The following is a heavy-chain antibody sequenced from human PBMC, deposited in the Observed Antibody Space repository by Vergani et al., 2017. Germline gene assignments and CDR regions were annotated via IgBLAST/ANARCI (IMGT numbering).Heavy chain of an antibody. V-gene: IGHV1-46*03. D-gene: IGHD5-18*01. CDR2: INPSGGST. J-gene: IGHJ4*02. CDR1: GYTFTNYY. CDR3: SRPHGYILPPDPRRLDY. Sequence: QVLLVPSGAAVKKPGASVRVSCNTSGYTFTNYYIHWVRQAPGRGLEWMGIINPSGGSTTYAQQFQGRLTMTRDTTTSTVYMDLSNLRSEDTAVYYCSRPHGYILPPDPRRLDYWGQGTLVTVSS.